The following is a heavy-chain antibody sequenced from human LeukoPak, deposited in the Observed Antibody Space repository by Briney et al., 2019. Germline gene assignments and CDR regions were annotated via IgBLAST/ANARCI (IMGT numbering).Heavy chain of an antibody. J-gene: IGHJ4*02. CDR3: AREDPDGYNSRY. V-gene: IGHV1-8*01. CDR1: GYTFTSYD. Sequence: ASVKVSCKASGYTFTSYDINWVRQATGQGLEWMGWMNPNSGNTGYAQKFQGRVTMTRNTSISTAYMELSSLRSEDTVVYYCAREDPDGYNSRYWGQGTLVTVSS. CDR2: MNPNSGNT. D-gene: IGHD5-24*01.